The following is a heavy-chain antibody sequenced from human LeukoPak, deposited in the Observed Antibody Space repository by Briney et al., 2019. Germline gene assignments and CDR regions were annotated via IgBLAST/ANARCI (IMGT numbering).Heavy chain of an antibody. CDR1: GYTFGSYG. Sequence: ASVTVSCKASGYTFGSYGISWVRQAPGQGLEWMGWISAYNGNTYYAQKLQGRVTMTTDTCTSTAYMELRSLRSDDTAVYYCARDPPYAYNNYDYYYGLDVWGQGTTVTVSS. D-gene: IGHD5-24*01. V-gene: IGHV1-18*01. J-gene: IGHJ6*02. CDR2: ISAYNGNT. CDR3: ARDPPYAYNNYDYYYGLDV.